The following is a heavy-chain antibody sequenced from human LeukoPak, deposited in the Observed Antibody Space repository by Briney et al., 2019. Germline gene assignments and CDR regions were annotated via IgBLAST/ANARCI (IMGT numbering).Heavy chain of an antibody. CDR2: ISAHDGTR. D-gene: IGHD4-11*01. CDR1: GYTFTNYG. Sequence: ASVKVSCKASGYTFTNYGITWVRQAPGQGLEWMGWISAHDGTRNYALKHEDRVTMTTDTSTSTAYMELRSLRSDDTAVYYCARVTTVTFDYWGQGTLVTVSS. J-gene: IGHJ4*02. CDR3: ARVTTVTFDY. V-gene: IGHV1-18*01.